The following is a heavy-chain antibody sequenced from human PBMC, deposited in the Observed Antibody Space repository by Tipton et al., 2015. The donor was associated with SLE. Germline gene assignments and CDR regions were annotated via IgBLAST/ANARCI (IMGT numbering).Heavy chain of an antibody. Sequence: SLRLSCAASGFTFSDYYMSWIRQAPGKGLEWVSAISGSGGSTYYADSVKGRFTISRDDSKNTLYLQMNSLRAEDTAVYYCARRDIVVVVAAIGGAPYYMDVWGKGTTVTVSS. D-gene: IGHD2-15*01. CDR3: ARRDIVVVVAAIGGAPYYMDV. CDR2: ISGSGGST. V-gene: IGHV3-23*01. J-gene: IGHJ6*03. CDR1: GFTFSDYY.